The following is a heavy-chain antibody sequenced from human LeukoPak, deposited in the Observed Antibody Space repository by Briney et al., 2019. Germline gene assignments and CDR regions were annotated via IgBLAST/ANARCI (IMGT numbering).Heavy chain of an antibody. CDR1: GGTFSSYA. V-gene: IGHV1-69*13. CDR2: IIPIFGTA. J-gene: IGHJ6*02. CDR3: ARDLKDSSAYGMDV. D-gene: IGHD3-22*01. Sequence: WASGKVSCKASGGTFSSYAISWVRQAPGQGLEWMGGIIPIFGTANYAQKFQGRVTITADESTSTAYMELSSLRSDDTAVYYCARDLKDSSAYGMDVWGQGTTVTVSS.